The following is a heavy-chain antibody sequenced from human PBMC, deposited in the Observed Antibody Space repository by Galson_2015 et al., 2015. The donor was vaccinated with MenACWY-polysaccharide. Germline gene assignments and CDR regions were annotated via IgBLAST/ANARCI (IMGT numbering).Heavy chain of an antibody. D-gene: IGHD1-1*01. V-gene: IGHV3-7*01. J-gene: IGHJ4*02. CDR2: INQYGSEK. Sequence: SLRLSCAASGFTFNDFWLSWVRQAPGKGLERVANINQYGSEKYYVDSVKGRFTISRDNAKNSLYLQMNSLRAEDTAVYYCARDGGRTIGTTQRGYWGQGTLVTDSS. CDR3: ARDGGRTIGTTQRGY. CDR1: GFTFNDFW.